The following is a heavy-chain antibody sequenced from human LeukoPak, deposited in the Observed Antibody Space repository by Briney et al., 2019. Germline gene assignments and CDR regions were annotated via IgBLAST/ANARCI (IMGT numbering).Heavy chain of an antibody. Sequence: GGALRLSCAASGFIFQHYIMHWVGQAPGKTLEVVSLVNWHGTTYYADSLKGRFTISRDNSKTSLYLQMDRLRTEDTAFYYCAKDLTYESSGSVIDTWGLGTLVTVSS. CDR2: VNWHGTT. CDR3: AKDLTYESSGSVIDT. V-gene: IGHV3-43*01. D-gene: IGHD3-22*01. CDR1: GFIFQHYI. J-gene: IGHJ5*02.